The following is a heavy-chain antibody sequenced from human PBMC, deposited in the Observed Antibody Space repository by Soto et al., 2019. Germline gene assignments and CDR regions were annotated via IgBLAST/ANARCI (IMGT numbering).Heavy chain of an antibody. CDR2: ISYDGTNK. CDR1: GFSFSISP. Sequence: QVQLVESGGGVVQPGRSLRLSCAASGFSFSISPMHWVRQAPGNGPEWVALISYDGTNKFYADSVKGRFTISRDNSKSTLYLQVDSLRPEDAAVYYCARDPKTSGGQHWAFNYFDSWGKGTLVTVSS. J-gene: IGHJ4*02. D-gene: IGHD7-27*01. V-gene: IGHV3-30-3*01. CDR3: ARDPKTSGGQHWAFNYFDS.